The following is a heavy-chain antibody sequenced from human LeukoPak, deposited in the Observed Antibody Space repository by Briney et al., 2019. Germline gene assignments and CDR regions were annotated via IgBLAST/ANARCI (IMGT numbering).Heavy chain of an antibody. D-gene: IGHD3-10*01. Sequence: GGSLRLSCAASGFTFSSYWMSWVRQAPGKGLEWVANIKQDGSEKSYVDSVKGRFTIPRDNAKNSLYLQMNSLRTEDTAVYYCARERSGSNQNWGQGTLVSVSS. CDR3: ARERSGSNQN. CDR2: IKQDGSEK. V-gene: IGHV3-7*01. J-gene: IGHJ4*02. CDR1: GFTFSSYW.